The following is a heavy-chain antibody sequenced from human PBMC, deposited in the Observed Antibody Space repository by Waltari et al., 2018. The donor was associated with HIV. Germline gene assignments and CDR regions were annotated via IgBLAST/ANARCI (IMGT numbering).Heavy chain of an antibody. D-gene: IGHD6-19*01. CDR3: TIDHKSGWYNDWFDP. V-gene: IGHV3-15*01. Sequence: EVYLVESGGGLVRPGGSFRLSCAPSGFTSITSWMIWARQSPGKGLEWVGRIKSRTDGGTTDYAAPVKGRFIISRDDSKNMVYLQMNSLKIEDTAIYYCTIDHKSGWYNDWFDPWGQGSLVTVSS. CDR1: GFTSITSW. J-gene: IGHJ5*02. CDR2: IKSRTDGGTT.